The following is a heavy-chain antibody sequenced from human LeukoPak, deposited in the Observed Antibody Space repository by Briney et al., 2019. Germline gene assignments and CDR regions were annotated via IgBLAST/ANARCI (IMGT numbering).Heavy chain of an antibody. CDR1: GGSVSSGSYY. CDR2: IYYSGST. J-gene: IGHJ6*04. Sequence: TSETLSLTCTVSGGSVSSGSYYWSWTRQPPGKGLEWLGYIYYSGSTNYNPSLKSRVTISVDTSKNQFSLKLSSVTAADTAVYYCARDFSGSPSEDGGMDVWGKGTTVTVSS. V-gene: IGHV4-61*01. CDR3: ARDFSGSPSEDGGMDV. D-gene: IGHD5-12*01.